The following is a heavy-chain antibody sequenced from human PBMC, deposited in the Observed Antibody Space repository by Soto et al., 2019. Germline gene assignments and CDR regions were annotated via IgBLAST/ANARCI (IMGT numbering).Heavy chain of an antibody. CDR2: ISYDGSNK. V-gene: IGHV3-30-3*01. CDR1: GFTFSSYA. CDR3: ARGLCSGWFRGVDY. Sequence: GGSLRLSCAASGFTFSSYAMHWVRQAPGKGLEWVAVISYDGSNKYYADSVKGRFTISRDNSKNTLYLQMNSLRAEDTAVYYCARGLCSGWFRGVDYWGQGTLVTVSS. D-gene: IGHD6-19*01. J-gene: IGHJ4*02.